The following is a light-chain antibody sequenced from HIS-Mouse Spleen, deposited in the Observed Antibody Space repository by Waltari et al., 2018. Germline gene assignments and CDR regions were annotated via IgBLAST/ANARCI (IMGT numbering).Light chain of an antibody. CDR1: RSDVGSYNL. J-gene: IGLJ1*01. CDR2: EGS. V-gene: IGLV2-23*01. Sequence: QSALTQPASVSGSPGQSITIPCTRTRSDVGSYNLVSWYQQHPGKAPKLMIYEGSKRPSGVSNRFSGSKSGNTASLTISGLQAEDEADYYCCSYAGSSTYVFGTGTKVTVL. CDR3: CSYAGSSTYV.